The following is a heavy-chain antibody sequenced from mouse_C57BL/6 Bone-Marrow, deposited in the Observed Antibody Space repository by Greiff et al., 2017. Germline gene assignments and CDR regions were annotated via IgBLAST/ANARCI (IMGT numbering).Heavy chain of an antibody. V-gene: IGHV1-55*01. CDR1: GYTFTSYW. CDR2: IYPGSGST. J-gene: IGHJ2*01. D-gene: IGHD1-1*01. Sequence: QVHVKQPGAELVKPGASVKMSCKASGYTFTSYWITWVKQRPGQGLEWIGDIYPGSGSTNYNEKFKSKATLTVDTSSSTAYMQLSSLTSEDSAVYYCARYPTTVVATDYWGQGTTLTVSS. CDR3: ARYPTTVVATDY.